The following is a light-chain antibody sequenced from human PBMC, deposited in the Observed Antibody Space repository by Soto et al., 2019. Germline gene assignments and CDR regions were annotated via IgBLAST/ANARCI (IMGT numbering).Light chain of an antibody. V-gene: IGKV3-11*01. Sequence: EIVLTQSPVTLSLSPGERATLSCRASHSVNSFLAWYQQKPGQAPRLLIYDTSKRATGIPARFSGSGSGTDFTLTISSLEPEDFAIYYCQQRAKWPLTFGGGTKVEIK. J-gene: IGKJ4*01. CDR2: DTS. CDR3: QQRAKWPLT. CDR1: HSVNSF.